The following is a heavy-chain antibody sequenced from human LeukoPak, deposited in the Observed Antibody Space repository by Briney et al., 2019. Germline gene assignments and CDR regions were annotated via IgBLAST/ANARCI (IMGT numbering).Heavy chain of an antibody. V-gene: IGHV4-61*01. J-gene: IGHJ3*01. CDR3: VREAATDYYDSSGYYRQTEVFDA. CDR2: VYYSGST. CDR1: GGSVRSDSYY. D-gene: IGHD3-22*01. Sequence: SETLSLTCTVSGGSVRSDSYYWSWIRQPPGKGLEWIGYVYYSGSTIYNPSLKSRVTISVDTSKNQFSLKLRSVTAADTAVYYCVREAATDYYDSSGYYRQTEVFDAWGQGTMVTVSS.